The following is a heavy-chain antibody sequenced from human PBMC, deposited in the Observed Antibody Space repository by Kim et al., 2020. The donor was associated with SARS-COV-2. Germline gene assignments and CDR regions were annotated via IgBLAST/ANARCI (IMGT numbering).Heavy chain of an antibody. D-gene: IGHD5-12*01. Sequence: GGSLRLSCTGSGFTFRNYAVTWFRQSPGKGLEWVGFIRTKIYGETSEYAVSVRGRFINSRDDSKDNAQMHMNSLKTDDTAEYYCSRDGTSGGVEWLPRIDDWGQGTLVAVSS. CDR2: IRTKIYGETS. J-gene: IGHJ4*02. CDR1: GFTFRNYA. CDR3: SRDGTSGGVEWLPRIDD. V-gene: IGHV3-49*03.